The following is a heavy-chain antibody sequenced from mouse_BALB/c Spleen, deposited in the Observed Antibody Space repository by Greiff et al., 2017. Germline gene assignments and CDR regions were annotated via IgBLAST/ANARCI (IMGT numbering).Heavy chain of an antibody. V-gene: IGHV3-2*02. CDR3: ARGLELGY. D-gene: IGHD4-1*01. J-gene: IGHJ2*01. CDR2: ISYSGST. Sequence: EVKLEESGPGLVKPSQSLSLTCTVTGYSITSDYAWNWIRQFPGNKLEWMGYISYSGSTSYNPSLKSRISITRDTSKNQFFLQLNSVTTEDTATYYCARGLELGYWGQGTTLTVSS. CDR1: GYSITSDYA.